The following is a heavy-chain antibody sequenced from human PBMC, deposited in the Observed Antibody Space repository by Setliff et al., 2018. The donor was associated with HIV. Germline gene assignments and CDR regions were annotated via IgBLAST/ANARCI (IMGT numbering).Heavy chain of an antibody. J-gene: IGHJ4*02. CDR1: GGSISSSSYY. CDR3: ARATVAIFGVVTAILHYFDY. Sequence: SETLSLTCTVSGGSISSSSYYWGWIRQPPGKGLEWLGSIYYSGSAYYNPSLKSRVAISVDTSKNQFSLKLSSVTAADTAVYYCARATVAIFGVVTAILHYFDYWGQGTLVTVSS. CDR2: IYYSGSA. D-gene: IGHD3-3*01. V-gene: IGHV4-39*07.